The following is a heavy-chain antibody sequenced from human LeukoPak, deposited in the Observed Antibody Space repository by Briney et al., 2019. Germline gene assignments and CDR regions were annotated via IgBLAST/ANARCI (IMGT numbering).Heavy chain of an antibody. D-gene: IGHD3-3*01. CDR2: IFYSGST. CDR3: ARGMYYDFWSGYYPNWGPFVY. J-gene: IGHJ4*02. CDR1: GGSISSYY. V-gene: IGHV4-59*01. Sequence: PSETLSLTCTVSGGSISSYYWSWIRQPPGKGLEWIGYIFYSGSTNYNPSLKSRVTISVDTSKNQFSLKLSSVTAADTAVYYCARGMYYDFWSGYYPNWGPFVYWGQGTLVTVSS.